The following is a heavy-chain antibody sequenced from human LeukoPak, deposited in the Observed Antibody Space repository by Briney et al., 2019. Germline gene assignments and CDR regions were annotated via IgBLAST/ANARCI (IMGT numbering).Heavy chain of an antibody. D-gene: IGHD4-17*01. CDR1: GFTFSSYW. J-gene: IGHJ4*02. CDR2: IKQDGSVK. V-gene: IGHV3-7*01. Sequence: GGSLRLSCAASGFTFSSYWMSWVRQAPGKGLERVANIKQDGSVKYYVDSVKGRFTISRDNAKDSLYLQMNSLRAEDTAVYYCARDLIHYDYGDPGPFDYWGQGTLVTVSS. CDR3: ARDLIHYDYGDPGPFDY.